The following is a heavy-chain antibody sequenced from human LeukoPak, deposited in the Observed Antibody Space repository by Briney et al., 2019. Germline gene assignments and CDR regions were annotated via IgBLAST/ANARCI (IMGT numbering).Heavy chain of an antibody. CDR3: ARDGRTCSGDSCYSFFDY. J-gene: IGHJ4*02. Sequence: ASVKGSCKASGYSFTGSFIFWMRQAPGQGLECMGWLNTDNGGVKYAQKFQGRVTMTTDTSISTAYMELRGLRSDDTAVYYCARDGRTCSGDSCYSFFDYWGQGTLVSVSS. CDR1: GYSFTGSF. V-gene: IGHV1-2*02. CDR2: LNTDNGGV. D-gene: IGHD2-15*01.